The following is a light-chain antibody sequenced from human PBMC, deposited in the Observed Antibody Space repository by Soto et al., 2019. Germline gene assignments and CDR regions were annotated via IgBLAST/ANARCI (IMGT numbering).Light chain of an antibody. Sequence: QSVLTQPPSASGSPVQSVTISYTRTSSDIGAYLYVSWYRHHPGKAPKLHNYEVNKTRSGVPDRFSGSKSGNTASLTVSGLQAEDEADYYCFPHAGSDIGVFATGTRVTV. CDR1: SSDIGAYLY. CDR2: EVN. CDR3: FPHAGSDIGV. J-gene: IGLJ1*01. V-gene: IGLV2-8*01.